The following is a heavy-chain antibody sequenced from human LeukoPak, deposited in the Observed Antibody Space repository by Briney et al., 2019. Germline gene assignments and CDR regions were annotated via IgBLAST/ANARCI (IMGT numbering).Heavy chain of an antibody. D-gene: IGHD1-26*01. Sequence: SETLSLTCAVYGGSFSGYYWSWIRQPPGKGLEWIGEINHSGSTNYNPSLKSRVTISVDTPKNQFSLKLSSVTAADTAVYYCARRVGHSGSYHYWGQGTLVTVSS. CDR1: GGSFSGYY. CDR3: ARRVGHSGSYHY. J-gene: IGHJ4*02. V-gene: IGHV4-34*01. CDR2: INHSGST.